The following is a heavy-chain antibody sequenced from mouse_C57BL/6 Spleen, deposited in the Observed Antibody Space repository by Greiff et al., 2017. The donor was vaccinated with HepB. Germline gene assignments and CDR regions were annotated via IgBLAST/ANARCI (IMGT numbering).Heavy chain of an antibody. Sequence: EVKLVESGPGLVKPSQSLSLTCSVTGYSITSGYYWNWIRQFPGNKLEWMGYISYDGSNNYNPSLKNRISITRDTSKNQFFLKLNSVTTEDTATYYCARDIYDGYYVGAMDYWGQGTSVTVSS. CDR1: GYSITSGYY. CDR3: ARDIYDGYYVGAMDY. V-gene: IGHV3-6*01. CDR2: ISYDGSN. D-gene: IGHD2-3*01. J-gene: IGHJ4*01.